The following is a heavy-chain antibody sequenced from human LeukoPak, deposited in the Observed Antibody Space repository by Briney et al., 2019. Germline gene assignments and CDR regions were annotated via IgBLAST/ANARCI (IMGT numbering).Heavy chain of an antibody. V-gene: IGHV5-51*01. CDR2: IYPADSTT. Sequence: GECLKISCKGFGYDFSTYWIGWVRQVPGEGLEWMGIIYPADSTTHYSRSFQGQVTISVDKSISTAYLQWSSLKASDTAMYYCACRKYYSTWSDPWGQGTLVTV. D-gene: IGHD3-10*01. CDR1: GYDFSTYW. J-gene: IGHJ5*02. CDR3: ACRKYYSTWSDP.